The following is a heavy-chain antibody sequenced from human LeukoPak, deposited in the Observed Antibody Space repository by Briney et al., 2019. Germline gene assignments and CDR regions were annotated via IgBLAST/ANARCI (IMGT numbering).Heavy chain of an antibody. CDR2: ISWNSGSL. CDR3: AKDIGFDSSAPGDY. CDR1: GFTFDDYA. D-gene: IGHD3-22*01. V-gene: IGHV3-9*01. J-gene: IGHJ4*02. Sequence: GGSLRLSCAASGFTFDDYAMHWVRQAPGKGLEWVSGISWNSGSLGYADSVKGGFTISRDNAKNSLYLQMSSLRAEDTALYYCAKDIGFDSSAPGDYWGQGTLATVSS.